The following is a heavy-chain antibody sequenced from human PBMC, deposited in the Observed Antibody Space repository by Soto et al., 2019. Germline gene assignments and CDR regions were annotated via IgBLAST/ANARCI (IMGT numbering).Heavy chain of an antibody. CDR2: VSGSNGKT. V-gene: IGHV1-18*04. CDR3: ARHFYPLASYFDP. D-gene: IGHD3-3*02. Sequence: SVKVSCKASGYTFINHGISWVRQAPGQGLEWMGWVSGSNGKTKYAQKFQGRVTMTRETSTSTAHMELRNLTSDDTAVYFCARHFYPLASYFDPWGQGTLVTVSS. J-gene: IGHJ4*02. CDR1: GYTFINHG.